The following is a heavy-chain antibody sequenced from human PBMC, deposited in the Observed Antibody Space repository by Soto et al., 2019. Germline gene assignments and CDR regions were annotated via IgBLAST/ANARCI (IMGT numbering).Heavy chain of an antibody. CDR1: GFTFGDYA. CDR2: IRSKAYGGTT. CDR3: TRVDCSGGSCYFSYYYYMDV. D-gene: IGHD2-15*01. Sequence: GGSLRLSCTASGFTFGDYAMSWFRQAPGKGLEWVGFIRSKAYGGTTEYAASVKGGFTILRDDSKGIAYLQMNSLKTEDTAVYYCTRVDCSGGSCYFSYYYYMDVWGKGTTVTVSS. J-gene: IGHJ6*03. V-gene: IGHV3-49*03.